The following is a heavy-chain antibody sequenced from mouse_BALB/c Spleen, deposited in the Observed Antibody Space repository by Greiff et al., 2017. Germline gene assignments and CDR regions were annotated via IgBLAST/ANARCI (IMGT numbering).Heavy chain of an antibody. J-gene: IGHJ4*01. CDR2: ISSGSSTI. CDR1: GFTFSSFG. D-gene: IGHD4-1*01. Sequence: EVMLVESGGGLVQPGGSRKLSCAASGFTFSSFGMHWVRQAPEKGLEWVAYISSGSSTIYYADTVKGRFTISRDNPKNTLFLQMTSLRSEDTAMYYCASWDPYYAMDYWGQGTSVTVSS. V-gene: IGHV5-17*02. CDR3: ASWDPYYAMDY.